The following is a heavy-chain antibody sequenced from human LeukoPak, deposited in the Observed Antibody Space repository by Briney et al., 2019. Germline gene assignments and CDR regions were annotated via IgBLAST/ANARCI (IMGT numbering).Heavy chain of an antibody. Sequence: GGSLRLSCAASGFTFSSYAMSWVRQAPGKGLEWVSAISGSGGSTYYADSVKGRFTISRDNSKNTLYLQMNSLRAEDTAVYYCAKGGAAAGPKHLRQYYYFDYWGQGTLVTVSS. V-gene: IGHV3-23*01. CDR2: ISGSGGST. CDR1: GFTFSSYA. J-gene: IGHJ4*02. D-gene: IGHD6-13*01. CDR3: AKGGAAAGPKHLRQYYYFDY.